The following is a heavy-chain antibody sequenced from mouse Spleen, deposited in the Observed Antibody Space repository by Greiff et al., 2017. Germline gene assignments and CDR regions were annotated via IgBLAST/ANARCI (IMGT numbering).Heavy chain of an antibody. J-gene: IGHJ3*01. CDR3: ARPLTGTRGFAY. D-gene: IGHD4-1*01. CDR1: GFTFSSYA. CDR2: ISSGGGNT. V-gene: IGHV5-9-3*01. Sequence: EVQGVESGGGLVKLGGSLKLSCAASGFTFSSYAMSWVRQTPEKRLEWVATISSGGGNTYYPDSVKGRFTISRDNAKNTLYLQMSSLKSEDTAMYYCARPLTGTRGFAYWGQGTLVTVSA.